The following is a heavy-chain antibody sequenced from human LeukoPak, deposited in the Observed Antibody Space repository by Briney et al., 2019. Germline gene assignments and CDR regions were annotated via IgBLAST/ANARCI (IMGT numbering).Heavy chain of an antibody. CDR2: IIPIFDTT. CDR1: GGTFSRYA. D-gene: IGHD3-22*01. V-gene: IGHV1-69*05. J-gene: IGHJ4*02. CDR3: ARFNYYDSSGYYDY. Sequence: SVTVSCKASGGTFSRYAISWVRQAPGQGLEWMGGIIPIFDTTNYAQKFQGRVTITTDESTSTAYMELSSLRSEDTAVYYCARFNYYDSSGYYDYWGQGTLVTVSS.